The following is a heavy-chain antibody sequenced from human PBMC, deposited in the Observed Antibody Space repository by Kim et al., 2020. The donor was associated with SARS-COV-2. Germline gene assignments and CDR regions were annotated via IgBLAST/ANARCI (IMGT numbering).Heavy chain of an antibody. V-gene: IGHV3-30*18. Sequence: GGSLRLSCAASGFTFSSYGMHWVRQAPGKGLEWVAVISYDGSNKYYADSVKGRFTISRDNSKNTLYLQMNSLRAEDTAVYYCAKDTTGFFDYWGQGTLVTVSS. D-gene: IGHD1-1*01. CDR3: AKDTTGFFDY. CDR1: GFTFSSYG. CDR2: ISYDGSNK. J-gene: IGHJ4*02.